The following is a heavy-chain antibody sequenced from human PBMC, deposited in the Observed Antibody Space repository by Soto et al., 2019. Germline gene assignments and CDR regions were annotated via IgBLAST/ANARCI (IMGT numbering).Heavy chain of an antibody. CDR2: ISGSGGST. J-gene: IGHJ6*03. CDR1: GFTFSSYA. V-gene: IGHV3-23*01. CDR3: AKDNAQYYDFWSGYYYYMDV. D-gene: IGHD3-3*01. Sequence: EVQLLESGGGLVQPGGSLRLSCAASGFTFSSYAMSWVRQAPGKGLEWVSAISGSGGSTYYADSVKGRFTISRDNSKNTLYLQMNSLRAEDTVVYYCAKDNAQYYDFWSGYYYYMDVWGKGTTVTVSS.